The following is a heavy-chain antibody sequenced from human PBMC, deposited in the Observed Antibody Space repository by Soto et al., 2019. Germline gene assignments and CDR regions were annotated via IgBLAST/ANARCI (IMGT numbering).Heavy chain of an antibody. CDR2: IYYSGST. Sequence: QLQLQESGPGLVKPSETLSLTCTVSGGSISSSSYYWGWIRQPPGKGLEWIGSIYYSGSTYYNPSLNSRVTIAINTSTNQFSLKLSSVPAADTAVYYCARHQGPLWFGLYYFDYWGQGTLVTVSS. J-gene: IGHJ4*02. CDR3: ARHQGPLWFGLYYFDY. CDR1: GGSISSSSYY. D-gene: IGHD3-10*01. V-gene: IGHV4-39*01.